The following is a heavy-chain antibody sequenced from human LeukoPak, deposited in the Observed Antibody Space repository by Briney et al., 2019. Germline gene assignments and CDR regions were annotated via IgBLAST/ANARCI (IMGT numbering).Heavy chain of an antibody. J-gene: IGHJ4*02. D-gene: IGHD1-20*01. CDR2: VSSSSSYI. CDR1: GLSFSTYN. Sequence: PGGSLRLSCATSGLSFSTYNMNWVRQAPGKGLEWVSSVSSSSSYIYCSDSVKGRFTISRDNAKNSLFLQMNSLRAEDTAVYFCVRDRGGGNWLDYWGQGTLVTVSS. V-gene: IGHV3-21*01. CDR3: VRDRGGGNWLDY.